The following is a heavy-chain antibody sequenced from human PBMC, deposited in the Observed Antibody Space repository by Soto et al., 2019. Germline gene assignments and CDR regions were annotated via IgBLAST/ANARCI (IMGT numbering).Heavy chain of an antibody. CDR1: GGSFSGYY. V-gene: IGHV4-34*01. Sequence: SETLSLTCAVYGGSFSGYYWSWIRQPPGKGLEWIGEINHSGSTNYNPSLKSRVTISVDTSKNQFSLKLSSVTAADTAVYYCARLRYYYDSSGYPYFDYWGQGTLVTVSS. CDR3: ARLRYYYDSSGYPYFDY. CDR2: INHSGST. D-gene: IGHD3-22*01. J-gene: IGHJ4*02.